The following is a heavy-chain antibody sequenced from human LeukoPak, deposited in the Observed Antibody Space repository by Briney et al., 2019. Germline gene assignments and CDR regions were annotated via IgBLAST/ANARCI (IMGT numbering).Heavy chain of an antibody. J-gene: IGHJ4*02. CDR1: GYPFTTYY. CDR3: ARGPDSVSYFPFDC. CDR2: INPNSDYT. D-gene: IGHD1-26*01. V-gene: IGHV1-2*02. Sequence: ASVKVSGKASGYPFTTYYIHWVRRAPGQRIEWMGWINPNSDYTTYAQKFQGRVAMTRETSISTAYMELSRLRSDDTAIYYCARGPDSVSYFPFDCWGQGTLVTVSS.